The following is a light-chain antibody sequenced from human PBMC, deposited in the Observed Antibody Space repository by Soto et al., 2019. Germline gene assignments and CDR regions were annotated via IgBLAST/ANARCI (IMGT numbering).Light chain of an antibody. CDR3: QSYDGSLSGVL. Sequence: QSVLTQPPSVSGAPGQRVTISCNGSSSNIGAGYDVHWYQQLPGTAPKLLIYGHNNRPSGVPDRFSGSKSGTSASLAITGLQAEDEADYYCQSYDGSLSGVLFGGGTKLTVL. V-gene: IGLV1-40*01. CDR2: GHN. CDR1: SSNIGAGYD. J-gene: IGLJ2*01.